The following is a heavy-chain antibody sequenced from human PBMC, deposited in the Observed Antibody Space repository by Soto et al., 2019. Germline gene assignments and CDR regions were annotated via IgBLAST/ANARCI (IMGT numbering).Heavy chain of an antibody. D-gene: IGHD3-9*01. V-gene: IGHV3-48*01. J-gene: IGHJ5*02. Sequence: GGSLRLSCAASGFTFSTYGMHWVRQAPGKGLEWVSFISSSSSTIFYADSVKGRFTISRDNAKNSLYLQMNSLRAEDTAMYYCARGENDILTGYLNWFDPWGQGTLVTVSS. CDR1: GFTFSTYG. CDR3: ARGENDILTGYLNWFDP. CDR2: ISSSSSTI.